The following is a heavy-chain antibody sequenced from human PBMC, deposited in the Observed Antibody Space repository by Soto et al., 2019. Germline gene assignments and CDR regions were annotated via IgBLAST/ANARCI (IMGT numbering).Heavy chain of an antibody. V-gene: IGHV3-74*01. CDR2: INSDGSST. J-gene: IGHJ4*02. Sequence: EVQLVESGGVLVQPGGSLRLSCAASGFTFSSYWMHWVRQAPGKGLVWVSRINSDGSSTTYADSVKGRFTISRDNAKNTLSLQMNSLRAEDTAVYYCARGLTPAVIARVFDYWGQGTLVTVSS. CDR3: ARGLTPAVIARVFDY. D-gene: IGHD2-21*01. CDR1: GFTFSSYW.